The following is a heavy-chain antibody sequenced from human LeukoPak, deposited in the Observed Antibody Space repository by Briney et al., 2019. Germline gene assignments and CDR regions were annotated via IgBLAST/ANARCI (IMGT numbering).Heavy chain of an antibody. J-gene: IGHJ4*02. D-gene: IGHD6-13*01. CDR2: ISGSGDTT. Sequence: SGGSLRLSCAASGFTFSRHGMNWVRQAPGKGLEWVSGISGSGDTTYYADSVKGRFTISRDNSKNTVYLQMNSLRVEDTAVYYCAKAAGYSSSWYSRYCDYWGQGTLVTVSS. V-gene: IGHV3-23*01. CDR3: AKAAGYSSSWYSRYCDY. CDR1: GFTFSRHG.